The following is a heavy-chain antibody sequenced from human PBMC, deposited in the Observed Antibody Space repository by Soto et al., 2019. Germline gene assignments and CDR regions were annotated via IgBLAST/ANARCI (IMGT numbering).Heavy chain of an antibody. CDR1: GGSVSSGSYY. CDR2: IYYSGST. Sequence: NPSETLSLTCTVSGGSVSSGSYYWSWIRQPPGKGLEWIGYIYYSGSTNYNPSLKSRVTISVDTSKNQFSLKLSSVTAADTAVYYCARGRDSNLAEYYFDYWGQGTLVTVSS. J-gene: IGHJ4*02. V-gene: IGHV4-61*01. D-gene: IGHD4-4*01. CDR3: ARGRDSNLAEYYFDY.